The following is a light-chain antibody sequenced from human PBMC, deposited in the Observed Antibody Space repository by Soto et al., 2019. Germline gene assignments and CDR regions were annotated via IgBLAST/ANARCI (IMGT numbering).Light chain of an antibody. CDR3: QQYLWT. CDR2: GAF. J-gene: IGKJ1*01. Sequence: EIVLTQSPGTLSLSPGERATLSCRASQSISTHFFAWYQQKPGQAPRLLIYGAFYRATGIPDRFSGSGSGTDFTLTISRLEPEDFAVYYCQQYLWTFGQGNKVEMK. V-gene: IGKV3-20*01. CDR1: QSISTHF.